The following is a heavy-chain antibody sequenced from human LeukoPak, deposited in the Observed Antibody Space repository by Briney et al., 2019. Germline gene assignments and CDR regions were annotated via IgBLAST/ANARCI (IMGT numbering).Heavy chain of an antibody. V-gene: IGHV4-4*09. Sequence: PSETLSLTCTVSRGSISGSIRSFYWSWLRQPPGKGLEWIGYISSSGSTNDNPSLRSRVTISLDASENQFFLTLSSVSAADTALYYCARIPLAYSGAYYFDYWGQGTLVTVSP. J-gene: IGHJ4*02. CDR1: RGSISGSIRSFY. CDR3: ARIPLAYSGAYYFDY. CDR2: ISSSGST. D-gene: IGHD1-26*01.